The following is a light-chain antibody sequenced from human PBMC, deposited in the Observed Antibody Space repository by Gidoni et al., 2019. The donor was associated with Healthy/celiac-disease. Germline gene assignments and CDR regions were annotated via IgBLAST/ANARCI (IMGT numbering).Light chain of an antibody. J-gene: IGKJ5*01. CDR1: QSVSSY. CDR2: DAS. V-gene: IGKV3-11*01. Sequence: EIVLTQSPATLSLSPGERATLSCRASQSVSSYLAWYQQKPGQAPRLLIYDASNRATGIPARFSGSGSGTDFTLTISRLEPEDFAVYYCQKRSNWPHFGQGTRLEIK. CDR3: QKRSNWPH.